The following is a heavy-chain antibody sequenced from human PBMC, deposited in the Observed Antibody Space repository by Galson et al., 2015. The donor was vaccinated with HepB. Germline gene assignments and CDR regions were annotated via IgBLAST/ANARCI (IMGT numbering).Heavy chain of an antibody. V-gene: IGHV3-30*04. J-gene: IGHJ4*02. CDR1: GFTFSNHD. CDR3: TRGPSSGCFDS. Sequence: SLRLSCAASGFTFSNHDIHWVRQAPGKGLEWVAHVSTNGHKSYYADSVKGRFTVSRDDSKSTVYLQMNSLRIEDTAVYYCTRGPSSGCFDSWGQGALVIVSS. D-gene: IGHD6-19*01. CDR2: VSTNGHKS.